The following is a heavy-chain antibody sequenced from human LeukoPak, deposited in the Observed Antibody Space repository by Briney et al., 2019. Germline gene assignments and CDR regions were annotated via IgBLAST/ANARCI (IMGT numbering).Heavy chain of an antibody. Sequence: PSETLSLTCTVSGGSISSGGYYWSWIRQHPGKGLEWIGYIYYSGSTYYNPSLKSRVTISVDTSKNQFSLKLSSVTAADTAVYYCARLSISYDFWRTRYYYYGMDVWGQGTTVTVSS. J-gene: IGHJ6*02. CDR1: GGSISSGGYY. V-gene: IGHV4-31*03. CDR3: ARLSISYDFWRTRYYYYGMDV. D-gene: IGHD3-3*01. CDR2: IYYSGST.